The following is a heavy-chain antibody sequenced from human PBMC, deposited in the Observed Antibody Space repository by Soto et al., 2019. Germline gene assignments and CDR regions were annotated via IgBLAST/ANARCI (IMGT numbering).Heavy chain of an antibody. CDR3: ARALNCGGGSCFNWFDP. D-gene: IGHD2-15*01. Sequence: SETLSLTCAVSGVSISSGGYSWSWIRQPPGKGLEWIGYIYHSGSTYYNPPLKSRVTISVDRSKNQFSLKLSSVTAADTAVYYCARALNCGGGSCFNWFDPWGKGPLVTVSP. V-gene: IGHV4-30-2*01. CDR2: IYHSGST. CDR1: GVSISSGGYS. J-gene: IGHJ5*02.